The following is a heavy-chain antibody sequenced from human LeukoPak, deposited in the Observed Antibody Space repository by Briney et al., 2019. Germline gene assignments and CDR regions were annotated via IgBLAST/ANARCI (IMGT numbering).Heavy chain of an antibody. CDR2: MNPNSGNT. V-gene: IGHV1-8*01. CDR3: ARAYYYDSRGAFDI. CDR1: GYTFTSYD. D-gene: IGHD3-22*01. Sequence: ASVKVSCKASGYTFTSYDINWVRQATGQGLEWMGWMNPNSGNTGYAQKFQGRVTMTKNTSISTAYMELSSLRSEDTAVYYCARAYYYDSRGAFDIWGQGTMVTVSS. J-gene: IGHJ3*02.